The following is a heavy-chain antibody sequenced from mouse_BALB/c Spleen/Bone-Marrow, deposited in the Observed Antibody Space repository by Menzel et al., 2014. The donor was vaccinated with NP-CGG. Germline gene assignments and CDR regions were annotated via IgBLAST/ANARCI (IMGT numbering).Heavy chain of an antibody. J-gene: IGHJ1*01. V-gene: IGHV5-17*02. CDR2: ISSGSSTI. CDR3: ARYYGNYSGYFDV. CDR1: GFTFSSFG. Sequence: EVKLVESGGGLVQPGGSRKLSCAASGFTFSSFGMHWVRQAPEKGLEWVAYISSGSSTIYCADTVKGRFTISRDNPKNTLFQQMTSLRSEDTAMYYCARYYGNYSGYFDVWGAGTTVTVSS. D-gene: IGHD2-1*01.